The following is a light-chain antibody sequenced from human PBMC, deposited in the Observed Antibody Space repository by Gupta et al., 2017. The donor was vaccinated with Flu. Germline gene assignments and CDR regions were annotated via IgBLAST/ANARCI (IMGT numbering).Light chain of an antibody. J-gene: IGKJ2*01. CDR1: ETVSYF. V-gene: IGKV3-11*01. Sequence: EIVLTQSPVTLSLSPGESATLSCRASETVSYFLVWYQQKVGQAPRLLIYDASKRAAGIPVRFSGRGSGTDFSLTISSLEPEDSAVYYCQQRRDWPLTFGQGTKLEIK. CDR2: DAS. CDR3: QQRRDWPLT.